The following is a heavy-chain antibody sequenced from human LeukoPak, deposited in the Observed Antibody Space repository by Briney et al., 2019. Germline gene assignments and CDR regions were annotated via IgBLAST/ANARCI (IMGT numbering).Heavy chain of an antibody. V-gene: IGHV3-48*03. J-gene: IGHJ5*02. Sequence: PGGSLRLSCAASGFTFSSYEMNWVRQAPGKGLEWVSYISSSGSTIYYADSVKGRFTISRDNAKNSLYLQMNSLRAEDTAVYYCATQRLGLYGINWFDPWGQGTLVTVSS. D-gene: IGHD4-17*01. CDR3: ATQRLGLYGINWFDP. CDR2: ISSSGSTI. CDR1: GFTFSSYE.